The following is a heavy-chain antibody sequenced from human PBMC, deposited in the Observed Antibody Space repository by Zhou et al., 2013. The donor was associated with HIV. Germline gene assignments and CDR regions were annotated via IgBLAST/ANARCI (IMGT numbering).Heavy chain of an antibody. CDR1: GHTSSTFG. J-gene: IGHJ4*02. CDR2: ISANTGNI. V-gene: IGHV1-18*01. D-gene: IGHD3-10*01. CDR3: ARGDFDGPGVYYLGHFDS. Sequence: QIQLLQSGPEVKEPGASVKVSCKASGHTSSTFGINWVRQAAGQGLEWLGWISANTGNINYAQSLQNRLTMTTDTSTDTAYIELRSLRSDDTAIYYCARGDFDGPGVYYLGHFDSWGQGTLVTVSS.